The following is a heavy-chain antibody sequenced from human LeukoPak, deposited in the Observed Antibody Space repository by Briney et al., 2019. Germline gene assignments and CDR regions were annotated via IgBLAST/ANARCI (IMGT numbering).Heavy chain of an antibody. V-gene: IGHV1-8*03. CDR1: GYTFTSYD. J-gene: IGHJ4*02. Sequence: ASVKVSCKASGYTFTSYDINWVRQATGQGLEWMGWMNPNSGNTGYAQKFQGRVTITRNTSISTAYMELSSLRSEDTAVYYCARVAPYSSSWYFDYWGRGTLVTVSS. D-gene: IGHD6-13*01. CDR3: ARVAPYSSSWYFDY. CDR2: MNPNSGNT.